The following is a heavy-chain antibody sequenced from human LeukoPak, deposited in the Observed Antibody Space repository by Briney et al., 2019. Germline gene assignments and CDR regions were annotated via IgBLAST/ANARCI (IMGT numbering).Heavy chain of an antibody. V-gene: IGHV4-39*01. CDR2: IYYSGST. CDR3: AIQGVDYDILTGYYNGFWFDP. CDR1: GGSISSSSYY. J-gene: IGHJ5*02. D-gene: IGHD3-9*01. Sequence: SETMSLTCTVSGGSISSSSYYWGWIRQPPGKGLEWIGSIYYSGSTYYNPSLKSRVTISVDTSKNQFSLKLSSVTAADTAVYYCAIQGVDYDILTGYYNGFWFDPWGQGTLVTVSS.